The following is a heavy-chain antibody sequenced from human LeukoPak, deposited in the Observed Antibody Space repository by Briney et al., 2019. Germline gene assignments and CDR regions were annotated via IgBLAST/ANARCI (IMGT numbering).Heavy chain of an antibody. Sequence: GGSLRLSCAASGFTFTTFPMHWVRQPPGKGLEWVAVISYDGTDKYYADSVKGRFTISRDNSKSTLYLQVDSLRAEDTAVYYCASPNSMAGTHYFHYWGQGTLVTVSS. CDR2: ISYDGTDK. J-gene: IGHJ4*02. CDR3: ASPNSMAGTHYFHY. V-gene: IGHV3-30*04. CDR1: GFTFTTFP. D-gene: IGHD6-19*01.